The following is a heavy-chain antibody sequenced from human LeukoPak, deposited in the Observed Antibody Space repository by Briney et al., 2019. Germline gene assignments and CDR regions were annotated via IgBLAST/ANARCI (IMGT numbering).Heavy chain of an antibody. J-gene: IGHJ4*02. V-gene: IGHV3-9*03. Sequence: AGRSLRLSCAASGFTFDDYAMHWVRQAPGKGLEWVSGISWNSGRIGYADSVKGRFTISRDNAKNSLYLQMNSLRAEDMALYYCAKAHSSSWWGSDYWGQGTLVTVSS. CDR1: GFTFDDYA. D-gene: IGHD6-13*01. CDR2: ISWNSGRI. CDR3: AKAHSSSWWGSDY.